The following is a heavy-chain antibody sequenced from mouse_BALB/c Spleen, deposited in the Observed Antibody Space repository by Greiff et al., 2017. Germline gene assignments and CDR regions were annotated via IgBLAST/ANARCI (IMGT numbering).Heavy chain of an antibody. J-gene: IGHJ3*01. CDR3: ARSYGNPWFAY. CDR1: GFTFSSFG. Sequence: EVQLQESGGGLVQPGGSRKLSCAASGFTFSSFGMHWVRQAPEKGLEWVAYISSGSSTIYYADTVKGRFTISRDNPKNTLFLQMTSLRSEDTAMYYCARSYGNPWFAYWGQGTLVTVSA. D-gene: IGHD2-1*01. CDR2: ISSGSSTI. V-gene: IGHV5-17*02.